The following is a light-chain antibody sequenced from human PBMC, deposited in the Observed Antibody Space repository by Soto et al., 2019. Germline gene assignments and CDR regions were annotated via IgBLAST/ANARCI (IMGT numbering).Light chain of an antibody. CDR1: RSNIGSNT. J-gene: IGLJ1*01. Sequence: QSVLTQSPSASGSPGQRVTISCSGSRSNIGSNTVNWYQQLPGAAPKLLIYSNNQRPSGAPDRFSGSKSGTSATLAISGLQSDDEADYYCAAWDDSLKGFYVFGTGTKLTVL. V-gene: IGLV1-44*01. CDR2: SNN. CDR3: AAWDDSLKGFYV.